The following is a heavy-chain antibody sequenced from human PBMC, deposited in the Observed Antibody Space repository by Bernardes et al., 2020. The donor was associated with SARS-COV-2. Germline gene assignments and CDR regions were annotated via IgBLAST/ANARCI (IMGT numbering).Heavy chain of an antibody. CDR2: IYYIVST. CDR3: ATESRRSPSEWYFVH. D-gene: IGHD6-19*01. V-gene: IGHV4-59*11. CDR1: GGSISSHY. J-gene: IGHJ2*01. Sequence: SETLSLTCTVSGGSISSHYWSWIRQPPGKGLEWIGSIYYIVSTTYNPSLKSRFTLSVDTSKSQFSLKLSSVTAADTAVYYCATESRRSPSEWYFVHWVLGTLVTVSS.